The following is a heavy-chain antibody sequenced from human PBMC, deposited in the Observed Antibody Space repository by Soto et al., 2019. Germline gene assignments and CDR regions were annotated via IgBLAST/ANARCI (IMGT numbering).Heavy chain of an antibody. J-gene: IGHJ4*02. Sequence: VKVSCKASRGTFSSYAISWVRQAPGQGLEWMGGIIPIFGTANYAQKFQGRVTITADKSTSTAYMELSSLRSEDTAVYYCALSLLWFGELSGFDYWGQGTLVTVSS. CDR2: IIPIFGTA. CDR1: RGTFSSYA. V-gene: IGHV1-69*06. D-gene: IGHD3-10*01. CDR3: ALSLLWFGELSGFDY.